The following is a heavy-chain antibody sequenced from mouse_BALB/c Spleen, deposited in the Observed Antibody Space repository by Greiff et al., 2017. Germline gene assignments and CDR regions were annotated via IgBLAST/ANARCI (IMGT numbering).Heavy chain of an antibody. CDR3: ARGRGLPAWFAY. D-gene: IGHD2-4*01. CDR2: ISSGGST. Sequence: EVKVVESGGGLVKPGGSLKLSCAASGFTFSSYAMSWVRQTPEKRLEWVASISSGGSTYYPDSVKGRFTISRDNARNILYLQMSSLRSEDTAMYYCARGRGLPAWFAYWGQGTLVTVSA. CDR1: GFTFSSYA. V-gene: IGHV5-6-5*01. J-gene: IGHJ3*01.